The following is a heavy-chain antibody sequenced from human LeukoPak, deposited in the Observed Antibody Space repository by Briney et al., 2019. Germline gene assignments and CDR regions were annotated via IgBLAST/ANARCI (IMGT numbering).Heavy chain of an antibody. Sequence: PSETLSLTCSVSGYSITSGYYWAWIRQPPGKGLEWIGCIYHSGSIHYNPSLKSRVTISGDTSKNQFSLRMTSLTAADTAVYYCARRGVVTTTFDLWGQGTLVAVSS. CDR1: GYSITSGYY. V-gene: IGHV4-38-2*01. D-gene: IGHD4-23*01. CDR3: ARRGVVTTTFDL. CDR2: IYHSGSI. J-gene: IGHJ4*02.